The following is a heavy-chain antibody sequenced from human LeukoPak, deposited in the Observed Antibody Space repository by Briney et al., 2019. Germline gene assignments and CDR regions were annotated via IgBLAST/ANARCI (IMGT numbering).Heavy chain of an antibody. CDR1: GYTFTSYG. J-gene: IGHJ4*02. Sequence: ASVKLSCKASGYTFTSYGISWVRQAPGQGLEWMGWISAYNGNTNYAQKLQGRVTMTTDTSTSTAYMELSSLRSDDTAVYYCARDPVLMVYAIIGEDFDYWGQGTLVTVSS. D-gene: IGHD2-8*01. CDR2: ISAYNGNT. V-gene: IGHV1-18*01. CDR3: ARDPVLMVYAIIGEDFDY.